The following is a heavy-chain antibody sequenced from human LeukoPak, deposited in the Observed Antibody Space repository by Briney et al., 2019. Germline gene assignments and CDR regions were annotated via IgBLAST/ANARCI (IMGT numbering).Heavy chain of an antibody. D-gene: IGHD3/OR15-3a*01. V-gene: IGHV3-66*03. Sequence: GGSLRLSCAVSGFRVSDYYMSWGRQAPGKGLEWVGLIRDSGEAFYADFVGGRFAISRDESENTLYLQMNSLRVEDTAVYFCARDRAALQDWVEFDPWGQGTPVIVSS. CDR2: IRDSGEA. CDR3: ARDRAALQDWVEFDP. CDR1: GFRVSDYY. J-gene: IGHJ5*02.